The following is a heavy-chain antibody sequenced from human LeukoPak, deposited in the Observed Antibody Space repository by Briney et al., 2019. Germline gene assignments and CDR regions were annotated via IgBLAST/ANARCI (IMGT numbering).Heavy chain of an antibody. CDR3: ARQGLIAARSRNSFDP. D-gene: IGHD6-6*01. CDR2: INPNSGST. CDR1: GYTFTGYY. Sequence: ASVKVSCKASGYTFTGYYMHWVRQAPGQGLEWMGWINPNSGSTNYAQQSKGRVTMTRETSISTAYMELRRLRSDETAVYYCARQGLIAARSRNSFDPWGQGTLATVSS. V-gene: IGHV1-2*02. J-gene: IGHJ5*02.